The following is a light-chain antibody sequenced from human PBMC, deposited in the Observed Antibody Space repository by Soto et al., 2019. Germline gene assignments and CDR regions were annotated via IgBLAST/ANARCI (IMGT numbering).Light chain of an antibody. V-gene: IGLV1-47*01. Sequence: QSVLTQPPSASGTPGQRVTISCSGSSSNIGSNYVYWYQQLPETAPKLLIYRNNQRPSGVPDRFSGSKSGNSASLAISGLRSEYEADYYCAAWDDSLRGVVFCGGTNLTVL. CDR1: SSNIGSNY. CDR2: RNN. CDR3: AAWDDSLRGVV. J-gene: IGLJ2*01.